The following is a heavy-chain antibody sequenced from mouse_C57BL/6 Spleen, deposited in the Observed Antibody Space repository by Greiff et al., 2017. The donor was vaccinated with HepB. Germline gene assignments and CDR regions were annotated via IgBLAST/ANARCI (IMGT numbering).Heavy chain of an antibody. V-gene: IGHV1-22*01. J-gene: IGHJ4*01. CDR2: INPNNGGT. CDR1: GYTFTDYN. D-gene: IGHD1-1*02. Sequence: EVKLVESGPELVKPGASVKMSCKASGYTFTDYNMHWVKQSHGKSLEWIGYINPNNGGTSYNQKFKGKATLTVNRSSSTDYMELRSLTSEDAAVDYCARDYDYAMDYWGQGTSVTVSS. CDR3: ARDYDYAMDY.